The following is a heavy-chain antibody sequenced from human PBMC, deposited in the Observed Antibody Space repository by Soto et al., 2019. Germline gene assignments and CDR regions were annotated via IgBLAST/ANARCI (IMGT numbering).Heavy chain of an antibody. V-gene: IGHV5-10-1*01. CDR3: ARSRSSTEDDFDI. D-gene: IGHD6-13*01. Sequence: GASLKISCKGSGYSFTSYWISWVRQMPGKGLEWMGRIDPSDSYTNYSPSFQGHVTISADKSISTAYLQWSSLKASDTAMYYCARSRSSTEDDFDIWGQGTMVTVSS. CDR2: IDPSDSYT. CDR1: GYSFTSYW. J-gene: IGHJ3*02.